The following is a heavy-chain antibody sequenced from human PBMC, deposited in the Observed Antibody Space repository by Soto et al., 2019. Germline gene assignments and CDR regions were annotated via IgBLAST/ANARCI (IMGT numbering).Heavy chain of an antibody. D-gene: IGHD3-10*01. CDR2: INPNSGDT. Sequence: QVQVVQSGAEVKKAGASVKVSCKASGYTFTDYHVHWVRQAPGQGLEWMGWINPNSGDTNYAQKFQDRVTMTRDKYISTVYLELSSLKYDDTGGYYCAREVSLFRGNIYFAYWGQGTLVTVSS. V-gene: IGHV1-2*02. CDR1: GYTFTDYH. J-gene: IGHJ4*02. CDR3: AREVSLFRGNIYFAY.